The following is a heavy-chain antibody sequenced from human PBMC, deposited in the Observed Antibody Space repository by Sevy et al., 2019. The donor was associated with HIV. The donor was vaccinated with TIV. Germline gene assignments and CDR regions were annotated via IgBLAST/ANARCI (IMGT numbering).Heavy chain of an antibody. J-gene: IGHJ4*02. CDR1: GFTFSDYY. CDR3: ARDPGQYSSSSTFRY. CDR2: ISSSGSTI. D-gene: IGHD6-6*01. Sequence: GGSLRLSCAASGFTFSDYYMSWIRQAPGKGLEWVSYISSSGSTIYYADSVKGRFTISRDNAKNSLYLQMNSLRAEDTAVYYSARDPGQYSSSSTFRYWGQGTLVTVSS. V-gene: IGHV3-11*01.